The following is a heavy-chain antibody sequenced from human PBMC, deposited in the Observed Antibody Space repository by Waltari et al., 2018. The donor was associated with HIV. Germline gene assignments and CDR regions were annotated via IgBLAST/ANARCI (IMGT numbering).Heavy chain of an antibody. V-gene: IGHV4-34*02. D-gene: IGHD3-22*01. J-gene: IGHJ1*01. CDR1: GGSFNGYY. Sequence: VHLQQWAAGLPKTSETLSLTCAVHGGSFNGYYWTWIRQSPGRGLEWIDEVNDSGDTNYNSSLKSRATMSVNTFKNQFSLKLMSVTAADTATYYCARGDYYYYDSSGLDSWGQGTPVTVSS. CDR3: ARGDYYYYDSSGLDS. CDR2: VNDSGDT.